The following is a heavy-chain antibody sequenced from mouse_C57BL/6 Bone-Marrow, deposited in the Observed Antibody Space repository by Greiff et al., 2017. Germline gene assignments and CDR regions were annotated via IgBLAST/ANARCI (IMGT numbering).Heavy chain of an antibody. D-gene: IGHD4-1*01. CDR3: AREGNWAYYFDY. V-gene: IGHV1-66*01. CDR2: IYPGSGNT. J-gene: IGHJ2*01. CDR1: GYSFTSYY. Sequence: VQLQEPGPELVKPGASVKISCKASGYSFTSYYIHWVKQRPGQGLEWIGWIYPGSGNTKYNEKFKGKATLTADTSSSTAYMQLSSLTSEDSAVYYCAREGNWAYYFDYWGQGTTLTVSS.